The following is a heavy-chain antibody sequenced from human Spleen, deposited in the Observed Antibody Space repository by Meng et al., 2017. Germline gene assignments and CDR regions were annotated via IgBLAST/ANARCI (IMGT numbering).Heavy chain of an antibody. CDR1: GHTFTSYG. CDR3: ARSWMVQGNWFDR. V-gene: IGHV1-3*01. D-gene: IGHD6-19*01. J-gene: IGHJ5*02. CDR2: INAGNGNT. Sequence: QVHLVQSGAQVTKPGASVKVSTKASGHTFTSYGFHWVRQAPGQRLEWMGWINAGNGNTKYSQHFQGRVTITRDTSASTAYMELSSLRSEDTAVYYCARSWMVQGNWFDRWGQGTLVTVSS.